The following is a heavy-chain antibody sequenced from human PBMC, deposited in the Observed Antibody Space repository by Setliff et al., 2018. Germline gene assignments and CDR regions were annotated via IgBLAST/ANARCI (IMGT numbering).Heavy chain of an antibody. J-gene: IGHJ4*02. Sequence: SGPTLVNPTQTLALTCTYSGFSFGLSGMRLSWIRQAPGKALEWLARVDWDDDKFYSTSLATRLTISKDTFKNQVILTMTNMDPADTATYFCARDSREYYFDYWGQGILVTVSS. D-gene: IGHD3-22*01. V-gene: IGHV2-70*04. CDR3: ARDSREYYFDY. CDR1: GFSFGLSGMR. CDR2: VDWDDDK.